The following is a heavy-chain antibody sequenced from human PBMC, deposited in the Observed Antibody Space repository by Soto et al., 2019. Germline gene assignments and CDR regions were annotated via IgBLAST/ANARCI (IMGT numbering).Heavy chain of an antibody. Sequence: GASVKVSSKASGYTFTNYYMHWVRQAPRQGLEWMGIINPGGGGTSYAQKFQGRVTMTRDTSTSTVYMELSSLRSEDTAVYYCSRDRTFNYYGSGRYSLPDYWGQGTLVTVSS. CDR1: GYTFTNYY. CDR2: INPGGGGT. J-gene: IGHJ4*02. D-gene: IGHD3-10*01. V-gene: IGHV1-46*03. CDR3: SRDRTFNYYGSGRYSLPDY.